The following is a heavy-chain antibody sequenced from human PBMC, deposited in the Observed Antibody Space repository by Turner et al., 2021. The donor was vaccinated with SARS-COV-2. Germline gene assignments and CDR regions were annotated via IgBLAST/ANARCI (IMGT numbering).Heavy chain of an antibody. J-gene: IGHJ4*02. CDR3: ARDYGELFFDY. D-gene: IGHD3-10*01. CDR2: IYSGGST. Sequence: EVQLLESGGGLVQPGGSLRLACAASGFTVSSNYMSWVRQAPGKGLEWVSVIYSGGSTFYADSVKGRFTISRHNSKNTLYLQMNSLRAEDTAVYYCARDYGELFFDYWGQGTLVTVSS. CDR1: GFTVSSNY. V-gene: IGHV3-53*04.